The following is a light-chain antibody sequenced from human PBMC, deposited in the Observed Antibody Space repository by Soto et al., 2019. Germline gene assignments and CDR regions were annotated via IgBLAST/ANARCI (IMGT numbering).Light chain of an antibody. Sequence: IQLTQSPSSLSASVGDRVTITCRASQGISSFLAWYQQKPGRAPKLLIYGASTLQSGVPSRFSGSGSGTDFPLTISSLQPEDFATYFCQQLNSFPIAFGPGTKVEIQ. CDR3: QQLNSFPIA. J-gene: IGKJ3*01. CDR1: QGISSF. V-gene: IGKV1-9*01. CDR2: GAS.